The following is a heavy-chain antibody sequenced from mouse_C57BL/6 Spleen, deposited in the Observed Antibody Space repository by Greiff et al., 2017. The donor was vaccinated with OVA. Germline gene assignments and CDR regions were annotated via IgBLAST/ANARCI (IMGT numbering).Heavy chain of an antibody. CDR1: GYTFTSYW. CDR3: ARKYYGNYEDFDY. V-gene: IGHV1-55*01. CDR2: IYPGSGST. Sequence: QVQLQQPGAELVKPGASVKMSCKASGYTFTSYWITWVKQRPGQGLEWIGDIYPGSGSTNYNEKFKSKATLTADTSSSTAYMQLSSLTSEDSAVYYCARKYYGNYEDFDYWGQGTTLTGSS. J-gene: IGHJ2*01. D-gene: IGHD2-1*01.